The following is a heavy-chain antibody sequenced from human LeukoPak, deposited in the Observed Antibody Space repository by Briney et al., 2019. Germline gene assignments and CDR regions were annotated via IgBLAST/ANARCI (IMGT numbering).Heavy chain of an antibody. CDR3: ASVSYHTAVDY. CDR2: INHSGST. CDR1: GRSFSGYY. V-gene: IGHV4-34*01. D-gene: IGHD1-26*01. Sequence: PSETLSLTCAVYGRSFSGYYWSWIRQPPGKGLEWIGEINHSGSTNYNPSLKSRVTISVDTSKNQFSLKLSSVTAADTAVYFCASVSYHTAVDYWGQGTLVTVSS. J-gene: IGHJ4*02.